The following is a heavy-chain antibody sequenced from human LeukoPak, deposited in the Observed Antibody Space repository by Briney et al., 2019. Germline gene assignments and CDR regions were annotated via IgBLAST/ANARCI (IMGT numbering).Heavy chain of an antibody. CDR3: AKDPQWLYYFGY. CDR1: GFTFRRYA. Sequence: GWSLTLSCPASGFTFRRYAMSWVRQAPGKGLEGVSEISGSVGSTYYADSVKGRFTISRDNSKNTLYLQMSSLRAEDTAVYYCAKDPQWLYYFGYWGQGTLVTVSS. D-gene: IGHD6-19*01. J-gene: IGHJ4*02. CDR2: ISGSVGST. V-gene: IGHV3-23*01.